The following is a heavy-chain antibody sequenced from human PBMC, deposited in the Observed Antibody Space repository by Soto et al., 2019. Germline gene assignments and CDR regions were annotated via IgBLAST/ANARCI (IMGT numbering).Heavy chain of an antibody. CDR1: GFTFSSFW. Sequence: EVQLVESGGGLVQPGGSLRLSCAASGFTFSSFWMGWVRQAPGKGLECVANIKQYGSEKYYVDSVKGRFTISRDNANNSLYLQMNSLRVEATAVYYCASGSAVTTSDYWGQGTLVTVSS. V-gene: IGHV3-7*03. CDR2: IKQYGSEK. CDR3: ASGSAVTTSDY. J-gene: IGHJ4*02. D-gene: IGHD4-4*01.